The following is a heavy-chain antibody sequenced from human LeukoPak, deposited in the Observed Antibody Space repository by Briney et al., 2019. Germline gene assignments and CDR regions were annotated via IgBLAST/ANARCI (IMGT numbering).Heavy chain of an antibody. Sequence: VGALSLSRAASRFTFSTYWMHWLRPPPGRGGVWVARISSNGINTNYADSVKGRFTISRDNSKNTLYLQMNSLRAEDTAVYYCARRGMSSGWYHGQFDIWGQGTMVTVSS. CDR3: ARRGMSSGWYHGQFDI. CDR1: RFTFSTYW. D-gene: IGHD6-19*01. V-gene: IGHV3-74*01. CDR2: ISSNGINT. J-gene: IGHJ3*02.